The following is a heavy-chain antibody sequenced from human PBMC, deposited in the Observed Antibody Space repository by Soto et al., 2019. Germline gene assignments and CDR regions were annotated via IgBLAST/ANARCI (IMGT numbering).Heavy chain of an antibody. D-gene: IGHD3-22*01. CDR1: GFTFSSYA. Sequence: PGGSLRLSCAASGFTFSSYAMSWVRQAPGKGLEWVSAISGSGGSTYYADSVKGRFTISRDNSKNTLYLQMNSLRAEDTAVYYCAKVTDYYDSSGYLFDYWGQGTLVTVSS. V-gene: IGHV3-23*01. CDR3: AKVTDYYDSSGYLFDY. CDR2: ISGSGGST. J-gene: IGHJ4*02.